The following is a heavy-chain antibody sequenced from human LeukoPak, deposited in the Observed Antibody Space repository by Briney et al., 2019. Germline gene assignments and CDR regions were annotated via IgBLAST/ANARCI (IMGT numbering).Heavy chain of an antibody. CDR2: IIPIFGTA. CDR3: ATLKRYYYDSSGYYPDY. J-gene: IGHJ4*02. V-gene: IGHV1-69*13. D-gene: IGHD3-22*01. Sequence: SVKVSCKASGGTFSSYAISGVRQAPGQGLEWMGGIIPIFGTANYAQKFQGRVTITADESTSTAYMELSSLRSEDTAVHYCATLKRYYYDSSGYYPDYWCQGTLVTVSS. CDR1: GGTFSSYA.